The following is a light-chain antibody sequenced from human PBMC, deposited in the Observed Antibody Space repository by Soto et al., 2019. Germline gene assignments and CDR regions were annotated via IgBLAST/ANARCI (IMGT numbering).Light chain of an antibody. Sequence: TQSPGTLSLSPGERATLSCRASQSVSNTYLAWYQQKPGKAPKLLIYDASSLESGVPSRFSGSGSGTEFTLTISSLQPDDFATYYCQQYNSYSRFGQGTKLEIK. CDR2: DAS. CDR1: QSVSNTY. CDR3: QQYNSYSR. V-gene: IGKV1-5*01. J-gene: IGKJ2*03.